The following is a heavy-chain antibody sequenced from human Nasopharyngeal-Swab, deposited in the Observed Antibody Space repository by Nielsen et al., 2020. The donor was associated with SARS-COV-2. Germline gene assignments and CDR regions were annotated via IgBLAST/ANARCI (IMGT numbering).Heavy chain of an antibody. D-gene: IGHD3-22*01. CDR1: GYTFTSYG. J-gene: IGHJ5*02. CDR2: FDPEDGET. Sequence: ASVKVSCKASGYTFTSYGISWVRQAPGKGLEWMGGFDPEDGETIYAQKFQGRVTMTEDTSTDTAYMELSSLRSEDTAVYYCATDRRQYYYDSSGYYYWRGFDPWGQGTLVTVSS. CDR3: ATDRRQYYYDSSGYYYWRGFDP. V-gene: IGHV1-24*01.